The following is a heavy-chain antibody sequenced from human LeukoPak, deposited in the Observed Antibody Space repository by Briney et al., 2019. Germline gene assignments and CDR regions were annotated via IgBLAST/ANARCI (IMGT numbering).Heavy chain of an antibody. Sequence: GGSLRLSCAASGFTFSSYAMHWVRQAPGKGLEWVAVISYDGSNKYYADSVKGRFTISRDNSKNTLYLQMNSLRAEDTAVYYCARGDSSWARFDYWGQGTLVTVSS. CDR1: GFTFSSYA. V-gene: IGHV3-30*04. J-gene: IGHJ4*02. CDR2: ISYDGSNK. D-gene: IGHD6-13*01. CDR3: ARGDSSWARFDY.